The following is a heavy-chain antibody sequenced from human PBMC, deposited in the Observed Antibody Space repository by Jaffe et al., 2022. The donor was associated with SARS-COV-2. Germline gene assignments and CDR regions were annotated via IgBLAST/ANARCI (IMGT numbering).Heavy chain of an antibody. D-gene: IGHD1-26*01. CDR2: INPNSGGT. CDR3: ARDPGWELFGYVGWFDP. J-gene: IGHJ5*02. V-gene: IGHV1-2*02. CDR1: GYTFTGYY. Sequence: QVQLVQSGAEVKKPGASVKVSCKASGYTFTGYYMHWVRQAPGQGLEWMGWINPNSGGTNYAQKFQGRVTMTRDTSISTAYMELSRLRSDDTAVYYCARDPGWELFGYVGWFDPWGQGTLVTVSS.